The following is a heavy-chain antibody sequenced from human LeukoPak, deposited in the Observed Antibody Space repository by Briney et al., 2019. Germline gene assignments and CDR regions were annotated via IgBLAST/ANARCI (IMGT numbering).Heavy chain of an antibody. D-gene: IGHD2-8*01. CDR2: IKQDRSEK. CDR3: AKGGRGNGEVY. J-gene: IGHJ4*02. Sequence: GGSLRLSCAVSGFTFSSYWMNWVRQAPGKGLEWVANIKQDRSEKNYVDSVKGRFTIPRDNAKSSLFLQMNDLRAEDTAVYYCAKGGRGNGEVYWGQGTLVTVSS. V-gene: IGHV3-7*01. CDR1: GFTFSSYW.